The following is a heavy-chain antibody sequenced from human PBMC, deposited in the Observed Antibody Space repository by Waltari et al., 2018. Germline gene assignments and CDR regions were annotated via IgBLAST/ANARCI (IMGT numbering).Heavy chain of an antibody. CDR3: ATAGGTVTTGGPFDY. D-gene: IGHD4-17*01. V-gene: IGHV1-24*01. Sequence: QVQLVQSGAEVKKPGASVKVSCKVSGYTLTELTMHWGRQAPGKGLEWMGGFDPEDGETIYAQKFQGRVTMTEDTSTDTTYMELSSLRSEDTAVYYCATAGGTVTTGGPFDYWGQGTLVTVSS. CDR1: GYTLTELT. J-gene: IGHJ4*02. CDR2: FDPEDGET.